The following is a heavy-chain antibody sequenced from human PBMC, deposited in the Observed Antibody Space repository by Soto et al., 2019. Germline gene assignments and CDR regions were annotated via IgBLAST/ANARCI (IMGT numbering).Heavy chain of an antibody. CDR3: ARMETFGSLNWFDP. J-gene: IGHJ5*02. CDR2: XXPXXGXT. V-gene: IGHV1-8*01. D-gene: IGHD3-16*01. CDR1: GYSFTNND. Sequence: ASVKVSCKASGYSFTNNDVRWVRQATGQGLEWXGWXXPXXGXTXXXQXXXGRVTMTRDISIATAYMELSSLRSDDTAIYYCARMETFGSLNWFDPWGQGTLVTVSS.